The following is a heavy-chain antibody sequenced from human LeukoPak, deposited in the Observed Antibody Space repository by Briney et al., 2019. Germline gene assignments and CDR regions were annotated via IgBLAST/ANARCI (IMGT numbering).Heavy chain of an antibody. CDR2: IYYSGST. J-gene: IGHJ3*02. CDR1: GGSISSGGYY. V-gene: IGHV4-31*03. D-gene: IGHD3-22*01. CDR3: ARGNYDSSGYYYAHAFDI. Sequence: SETLSLTCTVSGGSISSGGYYWSWIRQHPGKGLEWIGYIYYSGSTYYNPSLKSRVTISVDTSKNQFSLKLSSVTAADTAVYYCARGNYDSSGYYYAHAFDIWGQGTMVTASS.